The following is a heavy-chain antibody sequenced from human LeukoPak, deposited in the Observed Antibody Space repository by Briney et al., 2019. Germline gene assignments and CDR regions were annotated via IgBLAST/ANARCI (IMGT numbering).Heavy chain of an antibody. Sequence: GGSPRLSCSASGFTFSSYAMHWVRQAPGKGLEYVSAISSNGGSTYYADSVKGRFTISRDNSKNTLYLQMSSLRAEDTAVYYCVKEGAAMVMGFDYWGQGTLVTVPS. CDR3: VKEGAAMVMGFDY. V-gene: IGHV3-64D*06. J-gene: IGHJ4*02. CDR1: GFTFSSYA. CDR2: ISSNGGST. D-gene: IGHD5-18*01.